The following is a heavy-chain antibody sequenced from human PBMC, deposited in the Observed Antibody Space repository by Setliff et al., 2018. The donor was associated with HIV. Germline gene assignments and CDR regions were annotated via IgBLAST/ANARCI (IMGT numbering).Heavy chain of an antibody. CDR2: IYYSGST. J-gene: IGHJ4*02. Sequence: SETLSLTCAVSSGSISSSNWWSWVRQPPGKELEWIGEIYYSGSTYYKSSLKSRLTISVDTSKNQFSLMLDSVTAADTAVYYCARNSQKGIQPLLLASWGPGTLVTVSS. V-gene: IGHV4-4*02. CDR1: SGSISSSNW. CDR3: ARNSQKGIQPLLLAS. D-gene: IGHD1-1*01.